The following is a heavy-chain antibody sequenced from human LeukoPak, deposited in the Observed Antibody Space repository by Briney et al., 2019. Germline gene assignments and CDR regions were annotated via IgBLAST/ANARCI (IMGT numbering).Heavy chain of an antibody. CDR1: GFTFSGFG. CDR3: AKVIRGGYGMDV. Sequence: GRTLRLPCAASGFTFSGFGMNWVRQAPGKGQKWVSYISDSSSITYYADSAKGRFTIYRDNAKNSLSLQLNSLRDEDTAVYFCAKVIRGGYGMDVWGQGTTVTVSS. V-gene: IGHV3-48*02. J-gene: IGHJ6*02. D-gene: IGHD3-10*01. CDR2: ISDSSSIT.